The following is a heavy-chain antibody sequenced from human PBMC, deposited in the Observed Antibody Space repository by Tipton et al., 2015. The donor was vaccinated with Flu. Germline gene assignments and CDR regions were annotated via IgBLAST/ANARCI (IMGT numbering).Heavy chain of an antibody. CDR1: GDSIGSPYF. V-gene: IGHV4-38-2*02. CDR2: VHQAGTT. CDR3: AREDYDFWRSRNFDY. J-gene: IGHJ4*02. Sequence: TLSLTCSVTGDSIGSPYFWGWIRQPPGKGLEWIGNVHQAGTTYYNPSLRSRITITVDRPKNLFSLRLTSVTAADTAMYYCAREDYDFWRSRNFDYWGQGTLVTVSS. D-gene: IGHD3-3*01.